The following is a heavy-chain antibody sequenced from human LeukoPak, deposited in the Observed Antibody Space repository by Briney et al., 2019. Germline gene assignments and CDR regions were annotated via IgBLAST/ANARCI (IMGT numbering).Heavy chain of an antibody. CDR3: ASDGIAVAGTFTLVY. CDR1: GFTFNNYA. J-gene: IGHJ4*02. Sequence: GRSLRLSCAASGFTFNNYAMHWVRQAPGKGLEWVAFISKDGRREHHADSVKGRFTISRDNSKNTLFLQMNSLRAEDTAIYYCASDGIAVAGTFTLVYWGQGTPVTVSS. V-gene: IGHV3-30*04. D-gene: IGHD6-19*01. CDR2: ISKDGRRE.